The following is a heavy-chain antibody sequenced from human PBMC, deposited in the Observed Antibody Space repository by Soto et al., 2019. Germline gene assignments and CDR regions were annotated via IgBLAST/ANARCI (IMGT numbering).Heavy chain of an antibody. D-gene: IGHD2-15*01. J-gene: IGHJ4*01. Sequence: ASVKVSCKTSGGTFSSYAISWVRQAPGQGLEWMGGIIPIFGTANYAQKFQGRVTITADKSTSTAYMELSSLRSDDTAVYYCARGDIVFSHYDYWGRGTLVTVSS. CDR2: IIPIFGTA. CDR1: GGTFSSYA. V-gene: IGHV1-69*06. CDR3: ARGDIVFSHYDY.